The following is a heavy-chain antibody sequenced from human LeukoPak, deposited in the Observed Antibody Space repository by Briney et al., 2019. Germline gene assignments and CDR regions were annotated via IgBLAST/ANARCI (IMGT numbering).Heavy chain of an antibody. CDR1: GYTFTSYG. Sequence: ASVKVSCKASGYTFTSYGISWVRQAPGQGREWMGWISAYNGNTNYAQKLQGRVTMTTDTSTSTAYMELRSLRSDDTAVYYCARDLRWLQRSGEAFDIWGQGTMVAVSS. CDR2: ISAYNGNT. CDR3: ARDLRWLQRSGEAFDI. V-gene: IGHV1-18*01. J-gene: IGHJ3*02. D-gene: IGHD5-24*01.